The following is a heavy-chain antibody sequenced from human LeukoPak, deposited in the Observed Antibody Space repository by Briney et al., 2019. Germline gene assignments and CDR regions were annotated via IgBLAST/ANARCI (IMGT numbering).Heavy chain of an antibody. CDR3: ARGGLSSSYDY. J-gene: IGHJ4*02. CDR2: ISGSGGST. Sequence: GSLRLSCAASGFTFNNYAMRWVRQDPGKGLEWVSGISGSGGSTYYADSVKGRFTISRDNSKNTLYLQMNSLRAEDTAVYYCARGGLSSSYDYWGQGTLVTVSS. D-gene: IGHD6-13*01. V-gene: IGHV3-23*01. CDR1: GFTFNNYA.